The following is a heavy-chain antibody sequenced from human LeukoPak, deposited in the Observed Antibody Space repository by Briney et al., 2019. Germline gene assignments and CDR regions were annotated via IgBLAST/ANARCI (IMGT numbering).Heavy chain of an antibody. V-gene: IGHV3-7*01. CDR1: GFTFSSYW. CDR3: ARRGYCSSTSCYTDFDY. D-gene: IGHD2-2*02. J-gene: IGHJ4*02. CDR2: IKQDGSEK. Sequence: GGSLRLSCAASGFTFSSYWMSWVRQAPGKGLEWVANIKQDGSEKDYVDSVKGRFTISRDNAKNSLYLQMNSLRAEDTAVYYCARRGYCSSTSCYTDFDYWGQGTLVTVSS.